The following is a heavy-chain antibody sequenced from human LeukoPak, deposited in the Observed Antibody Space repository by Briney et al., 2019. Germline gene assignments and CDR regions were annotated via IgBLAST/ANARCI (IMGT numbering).Heavy chain of an antibody. CDR1: GFTFSTYV. V-gene: IGHV3-64D*06. CDR3: MRGTGY. J-gene: IGHJ4*02. CDR2: ISSNGDNT. Sequence: TGGSLRLSCSVSGFTFSTYVMLWVRQAPGKGLEYVSAISSNGDNTYYADSVKGRFTISRDNSKNTLYLQMSSLRADDTAVYYCMRGTGYWGQGTLVTVSS.